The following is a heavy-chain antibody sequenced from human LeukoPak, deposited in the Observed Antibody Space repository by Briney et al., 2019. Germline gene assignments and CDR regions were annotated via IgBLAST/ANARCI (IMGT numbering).Heavy chain of an antibody. CDR2: IYYSGST. D-gene: IGHD5-12*01. CDR1: GGSISSSRYY. V-gene: IGHV4-39*01. Sequence: PSETLSLTCTVSGGSISSSRYYWGWIRQPPGKGLEWIGSIYYSGSTYYNPSLKSRVTISVDTSKNQFSLKLSSVTAADTAVYYCARGKVATRRELDYWGQGTLVTVSS. CDR3: ARGKVATRRELDY. J-gene: IGHJ4*02.